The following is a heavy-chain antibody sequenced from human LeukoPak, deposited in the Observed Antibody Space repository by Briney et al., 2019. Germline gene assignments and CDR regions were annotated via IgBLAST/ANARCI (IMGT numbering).Heavy chain of an antibody. V-gene: IGHV3-21*01. J-gene: IGHJ4*02. CDR2: ISSSSSYI. Sequence: KPGGSLRLSCAASGFTFSSYRMNWVRQAPGKGLEWVSSISSSSSYIYYADSVRGRFTISRDNAKNSLYLQMNSLRAEDTAVYYCAREGKNYYDSSGSDRDYWGQGTLVTVSS. CDR1: GFTFSSYR. CDR3: AREGKNYYDSSGSDRDY. D-gene: IGHD3-22*01.